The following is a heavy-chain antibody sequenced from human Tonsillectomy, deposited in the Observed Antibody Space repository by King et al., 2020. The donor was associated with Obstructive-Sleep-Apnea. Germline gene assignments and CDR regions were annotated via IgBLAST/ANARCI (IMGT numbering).Heavy chain of an antibody. CDR3: ARDKSTLIYGMDV. J-gene: IGHJ6*02. D-gene: IGHD5/OR15-5a*01. Sequence: QLQESGPGLVKPSETLSVTCTVSGGSISTSLYYWGWIRQPPGKGLEWIGSIYYSGSAYYNPSLKIRVTISLDTSKNHFSLKLNSVTAADTAIYYCARDKSTLIYGMDVWGQGTTVTVSS. V-gene: IGHV4-39*07. CDR1: GGSISTSLYY. CDR2: IYYSGSA.